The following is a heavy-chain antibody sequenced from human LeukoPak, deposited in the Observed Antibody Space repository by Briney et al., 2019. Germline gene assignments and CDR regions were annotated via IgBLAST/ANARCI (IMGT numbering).Heavy chain of an antibody. CDR3: ARGDIPELPHQADAFDI. CDR2: INPNSGGT. CDR1: GYTFTGYY. V-gene: IGHV1-2*02. D-gene: IGHD2-15*01. J-gene: IGHJ3*02. Sequence: ASVKVSCKASGYTFTGYYMHWVRQAPGQGLEWMGWINPNSGGTNYAQKFQGRVTMTRDTSISTAYMELSRLRSDDTAVYYCARGDIPELPHQADAFDIWGQGTMVTVSS.